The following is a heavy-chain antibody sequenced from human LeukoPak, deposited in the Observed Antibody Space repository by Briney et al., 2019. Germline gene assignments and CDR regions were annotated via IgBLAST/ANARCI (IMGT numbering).Heavy chain of an antibody. D-gene: IGHD3-10*01. V-gene: IGHV4-38-2*02. CDR3: ARDGWFGENY. Sequence: PSETLSLTCTVSGYSISSGYYWGWIRQPPGKGLEWIGSIYHSGSTYYNPSLKSRVTISVDTSKNQFSLKLSSVTAADTAVYYCARDGWFGENYWGQGTLVTVSS. CDR1: GYSISSGYY. CDR2: IYHSGST. J-gene: IGHJ4*02.